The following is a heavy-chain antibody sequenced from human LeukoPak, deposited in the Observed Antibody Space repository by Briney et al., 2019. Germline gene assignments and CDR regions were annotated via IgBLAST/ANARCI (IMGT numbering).Heavy chain of an antibody. J-gene: IGHJ4*02. CDR2: ISGSGDTT. CDR3: ARVWGDTAMVTLDY. V-gene: IGHV3-23*01. D-gene: IGHD5-18*01. Sequence: GGSLRLSCAACGFTFSSYAMTWVRQAPGKGLEWVSGISGSGDTTYYADSVKGRFTISRDNSKNTLYVQMNSLRAEDTAVYYCARVWGDTAMVTLDYWGQGTLVTVSS. CDR1: GFTFSSYA.